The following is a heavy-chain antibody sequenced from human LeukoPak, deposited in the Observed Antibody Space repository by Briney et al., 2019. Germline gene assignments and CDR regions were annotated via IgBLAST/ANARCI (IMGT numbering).Heavy chain of an antibody. CDR1: GGSISSYY. CDR2: IFYSGST. Sequence: SETLSLTCTVSGGSISSYYWSWIRQPPGKGLEWIGYIFYSGSTKYNPSLKSRVTISVDTSKNQFSLKLSSVTAADTAVYYCARAVTSSSSWYKWVNWFEPWGQGTLVTVSS. CDR3: ARAVTSSSSWYKWVNWFEP. J-gene: IGHJ5*02. V-gene: IGHV4-59*12. D-gene: IGHD6-13*01.